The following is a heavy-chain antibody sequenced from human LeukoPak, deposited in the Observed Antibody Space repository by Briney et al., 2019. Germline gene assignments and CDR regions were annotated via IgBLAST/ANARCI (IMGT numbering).Heavy chain of an antibody. Sequence: GGSLRLSCAASGFPFSSYGMHCVRQALGKGLEWVAFIRYDGSNKYYADSVKGRFTISRDNSKNTLYLQMNSLRAEDTAVYYCAKGLESSGHYYGFDYWGQGTLVTVSS. CDR3: AKGLESSGHYYGFDY. J-gene: IGHJ4*02. V-gene: IGHV3-30*02. CDR1: GFPFSSYG. D-gene: IGHD3-22*01. CDR2: IRYDGSNK.